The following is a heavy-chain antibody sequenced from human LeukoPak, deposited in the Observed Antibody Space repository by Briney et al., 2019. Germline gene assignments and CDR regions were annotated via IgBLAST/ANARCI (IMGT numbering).Heavy chain of an antibody. V-gene: IGHV4-59*08. CDR2: IYYSGTS. CDR1: GGSISSHY. J-gene: IGHJ4*02. Sequence: SETLSLTCTVSGGSISSHYWSWIRQPPGKGLEWIGYIYYSGTSNYNPSLKSRVTISVDTSKNQFSLKLSSVTAADTAVYYCARHYYFDYWGQGTLVTVSS. CDR3: ARHYYFDY.